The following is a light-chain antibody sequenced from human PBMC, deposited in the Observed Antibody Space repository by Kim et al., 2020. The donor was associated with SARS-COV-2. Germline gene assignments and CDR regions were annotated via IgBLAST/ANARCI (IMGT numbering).Light chain of an antibody. CDR2: DVT. CDR3: CSYASSGTLI. J-gene: IGLJ2*01. CDR1: ISDVGNYNY. Sequence: GQSITISCTGTISDVGNYNYVTWYQHHPGEAPKVMIYDVTKRPSGVSNRFFGSKSGNTASLTISGLQTEDEADYYCCSYASSGTLIFGGGTQLTVL. V-gene: IGLV2-14*03.